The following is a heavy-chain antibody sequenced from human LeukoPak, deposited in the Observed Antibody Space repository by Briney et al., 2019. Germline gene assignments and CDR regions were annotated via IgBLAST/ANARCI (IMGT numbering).Heavy chain of an antibody. D-gene: IGHD3-3*01. Sequence: ASVKVSCKASGGTFSSYAISWVRQAPGQGLEWMGGIIPIFGTANYAQKFQGRVTITADESTSTAYMELSSLRSEDTAVYYCARDGLVWSGYRVDNWFDPWGQGTLVTVSS. CDR3: ARDGLVWSGYRVDNWFDP. CDR1: GGTFSSYA. V-gene: IGHV1-69*13. CDR2: IIPIFGTA. J-gene: IGHJ5*02.